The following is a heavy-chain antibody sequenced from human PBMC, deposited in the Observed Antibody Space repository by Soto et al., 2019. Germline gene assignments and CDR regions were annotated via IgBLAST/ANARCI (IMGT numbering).Heavy chain of an antibody. CDR3: ASAEGGSSWYYFDY. CDR1: GYTFTSYG. J-gene: IGHJ4*02. Sequence: GASVKVSCKASGYTFTSYGISCVRQAPGQGLEWMGWISAYNGNTNYAQKLQGRVTMTTDTSTSTAYMELRSLRSDDTAVYYCASAEGGSSWYYFDYWGQGTLVTVS. CDR2: ISAYNGNT. D-gene: IGHD6-13*01. V-gene: IGHV1-18*01.